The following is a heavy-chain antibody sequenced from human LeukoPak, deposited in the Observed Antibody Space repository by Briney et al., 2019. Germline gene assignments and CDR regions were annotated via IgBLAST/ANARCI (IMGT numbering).Heavy chain of an antibody. CDR3: ARFSSGWSPSGFDY. V-gene: IGHV3-7*01. D-gene: IGHD6-19*01. CDR1: GFTFSSSW. J-gene: IGHJ4*02. CDR2: INQDGGEK. Sequence: GGSLRLSCAASGFTFSSSWMSWVRQAPGKGLEWVANINQDGGEKYYVDSAKGRFTISRDNAKNSLYLQMNSLRAEDTAVYYCARFSSGWSPSGFDYWGQGTLVTVSS.